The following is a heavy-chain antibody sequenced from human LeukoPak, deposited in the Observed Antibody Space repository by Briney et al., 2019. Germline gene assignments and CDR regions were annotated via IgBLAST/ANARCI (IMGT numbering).Heavy chain of an antibody. J-gene: IGHJ4*02. CDR2: IYHSGST. CDR1: SGSISSNNW. D-gene: IGHD3-9*01. V-gene: IGHV4-4*02. CDR3: ARSADWPLRQQRGTNYFDS. Sequence: SETLSLTCGVSSGSISSNNWWSWVRQPPGKGLEWIGEIYHSGSTTYNPSLKSRVTMSVDKSKNQFSLTLSSVTAADTAVYYCARSADWPLRQQRGTNYFDSWGQGTLVTVSS.